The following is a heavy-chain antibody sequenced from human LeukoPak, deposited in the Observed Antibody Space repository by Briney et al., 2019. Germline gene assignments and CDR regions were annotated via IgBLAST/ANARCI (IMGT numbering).Heavy chain of an antibody. CDR1: GGSLSSYY. Sequence: PSENPSLTRTVSGGSLSSYYRGWIPQPPGEGLGGVWYIYYSGSTNYNPSLKSRVTISVDTSKNQFSLKLSSVTAADTAVYYCARVSNYYGSGSYYTVDYWGQGTLVTVSS. D-gene: IGHD3-10*01. V-gene: IGHV4-59*01. J-gene: IGHJ4*02. CDR3: ARVSNYYGSGSYYTVDY. CDR2: IYYSGST.